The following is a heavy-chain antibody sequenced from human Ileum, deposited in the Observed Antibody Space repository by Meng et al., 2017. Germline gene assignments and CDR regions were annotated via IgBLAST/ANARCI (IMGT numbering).Heavy chain of an antibody. V-gene: IGHV4-4*02. CDR2: IYHSGLV. J-gene: IGHJ4*02. CDR1: GDSSSTTNW. CDR3: AANSGKKMHS. D-gene: IGHD4-23*01. Sequence: QLQLQESGPGLVKPSGTLSLTCAVSGDSSSTTNWWNWVRQPPGEGLEWIGEIYHSGLVNYNLSLKSRVTLSIDKSKNQFSLKLISVTAADTGVYYCAANSGKKMHSWGQGTLVTVSS.